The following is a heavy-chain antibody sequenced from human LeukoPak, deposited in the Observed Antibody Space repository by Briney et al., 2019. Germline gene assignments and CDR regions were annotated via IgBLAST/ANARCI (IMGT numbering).Heavy chain of an antibody. CDR3: ARSLDYGGHCFFDY. CDR2: ISFSNSTL. Sequence: GGSLRLSCAASGFNVSYYSMNWVRQAPGKGLEWVSYISFSNSTLYYADSVRGRFTISRDNAKNSLSLQMNSLRAEDTAVYYCARSLDYGGHCFFDYWGQGTLVTVSS. D-gene: IGHD4-23*01. V-gene: IGHV3-48*04. CDR1: GFNVSYYS. J-gene: IGHJ4*02.